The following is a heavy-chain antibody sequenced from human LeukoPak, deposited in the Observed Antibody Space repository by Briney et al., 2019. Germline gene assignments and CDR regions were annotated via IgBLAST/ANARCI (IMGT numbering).Heavy chain of an antibody. Sequence: ASVKVSCKASGYTFTGYYMHWVRQAPGQGLEWMGWINPNSGGTNYAQKFQGRVTMTRDTSISTAYMELSRLRSDDTAVYYCARGNCSSTSCYRPYYYYGMDVWGQGTTATVSS. CDR3: ARGNCSSTSCYRPYYYYGMDV. V-gene: IGHV1-2*02. CDR1: GYTFTGYY. D-gene: IGHD2-2*01. CDR2: INPNSGGT. J-gene: IGHJ6*02.